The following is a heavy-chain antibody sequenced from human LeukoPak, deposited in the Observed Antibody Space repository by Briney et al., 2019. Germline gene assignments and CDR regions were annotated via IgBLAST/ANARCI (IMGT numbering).Heavy chain of an antibody. CDR3: ARGQPYGDYNYFDP. Sequence: ASVKVSCKASRYTFIGYYMHGVRQAPGPRPECRERINPSTGGTNSAQKVQGRVAMTRDTSISTAYMELSRLTSDDTAIYYCARGQPYGDYNYFDPWGQGTLVTVSS. D-gene: IGHD4-17*01. J-gene: IGHJ5*02. CDR1: RYTFIGYY. V-gene: IGHV1-2*06. CDR2: INPSTGGT.